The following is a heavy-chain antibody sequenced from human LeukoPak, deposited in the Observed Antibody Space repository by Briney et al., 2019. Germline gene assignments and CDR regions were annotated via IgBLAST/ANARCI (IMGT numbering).Heavy chain of an antibody. CDR2: MYYSGNT. CDR3: ARHTLVGARNAFDI. V-gene: IGHV4-59*08. Sequence: ASETLSLTCNVSGGSISSYYWSWIRQPPGKGLEWIGYMYYSGNTNYNPSLKSRVTTSVDSSKNQFSLKLSPVTAADTAVYYCARHTLVGARNAFDIWGQGTMVTVSS. D-gene: IGHD1-26*01. CDR1: GGSISSYY. J-gene: IGHJ3*02.